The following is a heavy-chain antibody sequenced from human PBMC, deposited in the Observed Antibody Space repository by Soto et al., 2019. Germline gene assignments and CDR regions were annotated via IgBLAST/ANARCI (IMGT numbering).Heavy chain of an antibody. CDR2: IYHSGST. CDR1: GYSITSGYY. V-gene: IGHV4-38-2*01. CDR3: ARLPDSYSGYDETYFAN. Sequence: SETLSLTCAVSGYSITSGYYWGWIRQPPGKGLEWIGSIYHSGSTYYNPSLKSRVTISVDTPQKLFSLKLSSVTAADTAVYYCARLPDSYSGYDETYFANWDKDTLV. J-gene: IGHJ4*02. D-gene: IGHD5-12*01.